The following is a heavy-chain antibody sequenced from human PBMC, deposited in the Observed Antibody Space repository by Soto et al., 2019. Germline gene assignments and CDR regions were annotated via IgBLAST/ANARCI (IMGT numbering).Heavy chain of an antibody. V-gene: IGHV3-30*18. Sequence: QVQLVESGGGVVQPGRSLRLSCAASGFTFSSYGMHWVRQAPGKGLEWVAVISYDGSNKYYADSVKGRFTISRDNSKNTLYLQMNSLRAEDTAVYYCAKDGGVPFDYWGQGTLVTASS. D-gene: IGHD1-1*01. CDR2: ISYDGSNK. CDR3: AKDGGVPFDY. J-gene: IGHJ4*02. CDR1: GFTFSSYG.